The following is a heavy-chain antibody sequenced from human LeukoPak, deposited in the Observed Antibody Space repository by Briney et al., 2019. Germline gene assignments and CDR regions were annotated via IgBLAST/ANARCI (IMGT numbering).Heavy chain of an antibody. CDR1: GYSFTSYW. CDR3: ARALSPYDYGDYHDAFDI. Sequence: GESLKISCKGSGYSFTSYWIGWVRQMPGKGLEWMGIIYPGDSDTRYSPSFQGQVTISADKSISTAYLQWSSLKASDTAMYYCARALSPYDYGDYHDAFDIWGQGTMVTVSS. V-gene: IGHV5-51*01. CDR2: IYPGDSDT. J-gene: IGHJ3*02. D-gene: IGHD4-17*01.